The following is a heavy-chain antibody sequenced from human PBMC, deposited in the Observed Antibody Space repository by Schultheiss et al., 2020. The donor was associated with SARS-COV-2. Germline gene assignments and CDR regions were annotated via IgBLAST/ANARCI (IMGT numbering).Heavy chain of an antibody. J-gene: IGHJ4*02. D-gene: IGHD6-19*01. CDR3: ARRGSGWYLVDGPTGHFDY. CDR2: IDPSDSYI. CDR1: GYSFTSYW. Sequence: GGSLRLSCKGSGYSFTSYWIGWVRQMPGKGLEWMGRIDPSDSYINYSPSFQGHVTISADKSISTAYLQWSSLKASDTAMYYCARRGSGWYLVDGPTGHFDYWGQGTLVTVSS. V-gene: IGHV5-10-1*01.